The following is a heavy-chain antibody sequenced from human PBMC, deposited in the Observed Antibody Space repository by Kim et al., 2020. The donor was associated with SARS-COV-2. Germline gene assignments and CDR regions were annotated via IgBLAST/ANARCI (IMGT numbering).Heavy chain of an antibody. V-gene: IGHV4-34*01. J-gene: IGHJ6*02. Sequence: SETLSLTCAVYGGSFSGYYWSWIRQPPGKGLEWIGEINHSGSTNYNPSLKSRVTISVDTSKNQFYLKLSSVTAADTAVYYCARGQGSSWHFYDYGMDVWGQGTTVTVSS. CDR2: INHSGST. CDR1: GGSFSGYY. CDR3: ARGQGSSWHFYDYGMDV. D-gene: IGHD6-13*01.